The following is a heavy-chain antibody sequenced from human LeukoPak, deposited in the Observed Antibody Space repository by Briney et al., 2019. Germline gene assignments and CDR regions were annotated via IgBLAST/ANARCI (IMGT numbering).Heavy chain of an antibody. J-gene: IGHJ4*02. CDR3: ARIVVVAATQFYFDN. CDR1: GGSISSGFDS. D-gene: IGHD2-15*01. CDR2: IHHSGST. V-gene: IGHV4-30-2*01. Sequence: SETLSLTCTVSGGSISSGFDSWSWIRQPPGKGLEWIGYIHHSGSTYYSPSLKSRVSISVDRSKNHFSLTLSSVTAADTAVYYCARIVVVAATQFYFDNWGQGTPVTVSS.